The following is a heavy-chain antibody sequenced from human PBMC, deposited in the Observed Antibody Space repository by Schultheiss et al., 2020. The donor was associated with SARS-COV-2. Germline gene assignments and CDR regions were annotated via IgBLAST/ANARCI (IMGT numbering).Heavy chain of an antibody. V-gene: IGHV2-5*02. CDR3: ARMTYYYGSGSRNSYYFDY. Sequence: SGPTLVKPTQTLTLTCTFSGFSLSTSGMGVGWIRQPPGKALEWLAVIYWDDDQRFSPSLRTRLSIAKDTSKNQVVLTMTNMDPVDTATYYCARMTYYYGSGSRNSYYFDYWGQGTLVTVSS. J-gene: IGHJ4*02. CDR2: IYWDDDQ. D-gene: IGHD3-10*01. CDR1: GFSLSTSGMG.